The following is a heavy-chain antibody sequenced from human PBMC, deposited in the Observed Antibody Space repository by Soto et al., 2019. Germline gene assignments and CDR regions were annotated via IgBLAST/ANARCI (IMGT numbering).Heavy chain of an antibody. CDR2: IIPIFGTA. D-gene: IGHD3-3*01. V-gene: IGHV1-69*01. J-gene: IGHJ6*02. CDR3: ARQGRYYDFWSGRIDYYYYYGMDV. Sequence: QVQLVQSGAEVKKPGSSVKVSCKASGGTFSSYAISWVRQAPGQGLEWMGGIIPIFGTANYAQKFQGRVTITADESTSTAYMELSSLRSDDTAVYYCARQGRYYDFWSGRIDYYYYYGMDVWGQGTTVTVSS. CDR1: GGTFSSYA.